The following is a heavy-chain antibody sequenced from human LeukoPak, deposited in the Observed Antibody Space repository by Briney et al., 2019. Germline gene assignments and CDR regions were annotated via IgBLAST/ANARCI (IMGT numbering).Heavy chain of an antibody. CDR1: GYTFTSYY. V-gene: IGHV1-46*01. J-gene: IGHJ3*02. Sequence: ASVKVSCKASGYTFTSYYMHWVRQAPGQGLEWMGIINPSGGSTSYAQKFQGRVTMTRDTSTSTVFMELSSLRSEDTAVYYCARDMNGGGLSAGTRGAFDIWGQGTMVAVSS. CDR2: INPSGGST. D-gene: IGHD3-16*02. CDR3: ARDMNGGGLSAGTRGAFDI.